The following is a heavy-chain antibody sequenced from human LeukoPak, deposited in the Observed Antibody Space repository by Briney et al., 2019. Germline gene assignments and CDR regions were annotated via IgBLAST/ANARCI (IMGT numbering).Heavy chain of an antibody. J-gene: IGHJ4*02. CDR2: IRYDGSNK. V-gene: IGHV3-30*02. D-gene: IGHD6-13*01. Sequence: QTGGSLRLSCAASGFTFSTYGFHWVRQAPGKGLEGVAFIRYDGSNKYYVDSVRGRFTISRDNSKNTLYLQMNSLRNEDTAVYFCARDRARGSLLGPRTAAPGTFDYWGQGTLVTVSS. CDR1: GFTFSTYG. CDR3: ARDRARGSLLGPRTAAPGTFDY.